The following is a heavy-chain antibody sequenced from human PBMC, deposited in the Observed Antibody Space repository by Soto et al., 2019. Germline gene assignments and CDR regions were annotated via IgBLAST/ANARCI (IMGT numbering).Heavy chain of an antibody. CDR2: LKPDTGNT. Sequence: QVQLVQSGAELKKPGASVNISCTASGFTFSDNLINWVRQVPGQGLEWMGWLKPDTGNTRYSETFQSRVTISRHPSASIAYLELSGLENEDTALYFCARDIQSVGPRANDAFDVWGQWTMITVSS. CDR3: ARDIQSVGPRANDAFDV. CDR1: GFTFSDNL. V-gene: IGHV1-3*01. J-gene: IGHJ3*01. D-gene: IGHD5-18*01.